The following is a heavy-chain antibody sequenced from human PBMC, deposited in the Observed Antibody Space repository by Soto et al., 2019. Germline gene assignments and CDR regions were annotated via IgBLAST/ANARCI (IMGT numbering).Heavy chain of an antibody. CDR2: ISYDGINK. CDR1: GFTFNTYG. Sequence: QVQLVESGGGVVQPGRSLGLSCAVSGFTFNTYGMHWVRQAPGKGLEWVAAISYDGINKYYVDSVKGRFTISRDNSKNTLYVQMNSLRAEDTALYYCARSPQPTRGIHWYFDLWGRGILVTVSS. J-gene: IGHJ2*01. CDR3: ARSPQPTRGIHWYFDL. D-gene: IGHD1-26*01. V-gene: IGHV3-30*03.